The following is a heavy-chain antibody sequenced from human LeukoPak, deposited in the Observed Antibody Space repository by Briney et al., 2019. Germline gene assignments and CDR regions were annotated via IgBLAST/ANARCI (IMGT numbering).Heavy chain of an antibody. D-gene: IGHD3-22*01. CDR2: IRWDGSIQ. V-gene: IGHV3-30*02. CDR1: GFTFSSYG. Sequence: GGSLRLSCAASGFTFSSYGMHWVRQAPGKGLEWVAFIRWDGSIQYYADSVRGRFTISRDYSKNTLYLQMNSLRAEDTAVYYCARSKSYDSSCYYFDYWGQGTLVTVSS. J-gene: IGHJ4*02. CDR3: ARSKSYDSSCYYFDY.